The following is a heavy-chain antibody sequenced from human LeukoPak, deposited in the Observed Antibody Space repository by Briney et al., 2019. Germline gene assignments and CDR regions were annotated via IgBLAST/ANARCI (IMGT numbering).Heavy chain of an antibody. Sequence: PGGSLRLSCAASGFIFSSYAMNWVRQAPGKGLEWVSAISGSGNTAYYADSVKGRFTISRDNAKNSLYLQMNSLRAEDTAVYYCAGPEVDTAMVRQKVFDYWGQGTLVTVSS. D-gene: IGHD5-18*01. CDR1: GFIFSSYA. V-gene: IGHV3-21*01. J-gene: IGHJ4*02. CDR2: ISGSGNTA. CDR3: AGPEVDTAMVRQKVFDY.